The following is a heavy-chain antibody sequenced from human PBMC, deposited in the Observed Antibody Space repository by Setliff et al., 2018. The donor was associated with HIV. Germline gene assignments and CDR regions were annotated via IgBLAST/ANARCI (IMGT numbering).Heavy chain of an antibody. CDR1: GGSIRSHY. V-gene: IGHV4-59*11. J-gene: IGHJ6*02. Sequence: ASETLSLTCTVSGGSIRSHYWSWIRQPPGKGLEWIGSFYHTGSTHYNPSLKSRTTMSLDTSRSQVSLKLSSVSAADTAVYYCARDQGLELRGDYYYYGMDVWGQGTTVTVSS. CDR2: FYHTGST. D-gene: IGHD1-7*01. CDR3: ARDQGLELRGDYYYYGMDV.